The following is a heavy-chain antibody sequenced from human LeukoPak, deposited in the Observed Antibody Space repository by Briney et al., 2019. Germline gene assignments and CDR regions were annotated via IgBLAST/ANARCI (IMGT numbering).Heavy chain of an antibody. Sequence: PGGSLRLSCAASGFTFDDYGMSWVRQAPGKGLEWVSYISSSSSTIYYADSVKGRFTISRDNAKNSLYLQMNSLRAEDTAVYYCARDRQSSGWSNWFDPWGQGTLVTVSS. CDR3: ARDRQSSGWSNWFDP. J-gene: IGHJ5*02. CDR1: GFTFDDYG. CDR2: ISSSSSTI. D-gene: IGHD6-19*01. V-gene: IGHV3-48*01.